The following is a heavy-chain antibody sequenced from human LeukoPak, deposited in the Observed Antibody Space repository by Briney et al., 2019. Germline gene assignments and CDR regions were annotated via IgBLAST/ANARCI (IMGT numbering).Heavy chain of an antibody. CDR1: GFTFSSYA. V-gene: IGHV3-23*01. J-gene: IGHJ4*02. CDR2: ISGSGGST. D-gene: IGHD6-19*01. Sequence: GGSLRLSCAASGFTFSSYAMSWVHQAPGKGLEWVSAISGSGGSTYYADSVKGRFTISRDNSKNTLYLQMNSLRAEDTAVYYCAKDQQWLGYFDYWGQGTLVTVSS. CDR3: AKDQQWLGYFDY.